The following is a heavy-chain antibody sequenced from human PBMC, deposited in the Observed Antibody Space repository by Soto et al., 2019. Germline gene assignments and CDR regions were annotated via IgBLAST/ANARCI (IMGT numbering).Heavy chain of an antibody. J-gene: IGHJ3*01. V-gene: IGHV1-18*01. Sequence: ASVKVSCKASGYTFTSYGVSWVRQVPGQGLEWMGWISGYNGNTNYAQKFQGRVTMTTDTSTSTAYIELSSLRPDDTAIYYCARELSRFFDWFPRGDDAFDVWGQGTMVTVSS. CDR1: GYTFTSYG. CDR3: ARELSRFFDWFPRGDDAFDV. D-gene: IGHD3-9*01. CDR2: ISGYNGNT.